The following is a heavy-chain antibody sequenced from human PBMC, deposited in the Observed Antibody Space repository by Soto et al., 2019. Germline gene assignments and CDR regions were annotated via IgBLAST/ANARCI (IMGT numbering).Heavy chain of an antibody. Sequence: PGESLKISCKGSGYSFTSYWIGWVRQMPGKGLEWMGIIYPGDSDTRYSPSFQGQVTISADKSISTAYLQWSSLKASDTAMYYCARHFAHYDILTGRKNWFDPWGQGTLVTVSS. CDR3: ARHFAHYDILTGRKNWFDP. CDR2: IYPGDSDT. V-gene: IGHV5-51*01. J-gene: IGHJ5*02. CDR1: GYSFTSYW. D-gene: IGHD3-9*01.